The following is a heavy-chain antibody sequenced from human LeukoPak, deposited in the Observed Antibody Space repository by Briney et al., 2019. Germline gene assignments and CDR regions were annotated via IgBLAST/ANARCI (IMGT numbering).Heavy chain of an antibody. D-gene: IGHD6-19*01. V-gene: IGHV1-69*05. J-gene: IGHJ4*02. CDR2: IIPIFGTA. CDR3: AREAVAGRGPFDY. Sequence: SVKVSCKASGGTFSSYAISWVRQAPGQGLEWMGRIIPIFGTANYAQKFQGRVTITTDGSTSTAYMELSSLRSEDTAVYYCAREAVAGRGPFDYWGQGTLVTVSS. CDR1: GGTFSSYA.